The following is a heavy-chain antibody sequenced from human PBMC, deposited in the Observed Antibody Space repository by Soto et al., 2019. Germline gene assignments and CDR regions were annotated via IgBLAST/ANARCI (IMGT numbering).Heavy chain of an antibody. Sequence: QVQLVQSGAEVKKPGASVKVSYKASGYTFTSYAISWVRQAPGQGLEWMGWISAYNGNTNYAQKLQGRVTTTTATSSTTAAMELRSLRSDDTGVYSCARSGPPAGYWGQGTEVTVSS. J-gene: IGHJ4*02. D-gene: IGHD3-10*01. CDR1: GYTFTSYA. CDR3: ARSGPPAGY. CDR2: ISAYNGNT. V-gene: IGHV1-18*01.